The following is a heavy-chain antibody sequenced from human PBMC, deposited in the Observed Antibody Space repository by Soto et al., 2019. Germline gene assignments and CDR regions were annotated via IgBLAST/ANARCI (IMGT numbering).Heavy chain of an antibody. CDR3: ARTDSSSWYRQYNWFDP. D-gene: IGHD6-13*01. CDR1: GYTFTSYD. CDR2: MNPNSGNT. Sequence: ASVKVSCKASGYTFTSYDINWVRQATGQGLEWMGWMNPNSGNTGYAQKFQGRVTMTRNTSISTAYMELSSLRSEDTAVYYCARTDSSSWYRQYNWFDPWGQGTPVTVPS. J-gene: IGHJ5*02. V-gene: IGHV1-8*01.